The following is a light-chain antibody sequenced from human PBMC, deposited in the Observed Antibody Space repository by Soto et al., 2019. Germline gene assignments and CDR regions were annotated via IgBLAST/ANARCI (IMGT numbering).Light chain of an antibody. V-gene: IGKV1-27*01. CDR1: QGIRNF. J-gene: IGKJ3*01. Sequence: DIQMTQSPPSLSASVGDRVTITCRASQGIRNFVAWYQQKPGKPPKLLIYAASTLQAVVPCRFSGSGSGSLSVLTSYRRQTEDVATYARQNYSSVPLFGPGTKVEI. CDR3: QNYSSVPL. CDR2: AAS.